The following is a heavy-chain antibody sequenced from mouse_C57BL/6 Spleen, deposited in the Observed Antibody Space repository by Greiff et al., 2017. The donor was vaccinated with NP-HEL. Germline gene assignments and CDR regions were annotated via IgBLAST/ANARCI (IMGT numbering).Heavy chain of an antibody. CDR1: GYTFTSYW. Sequence: VQLQQPGAELVRPGSSVKLSCKASGYTFTSYWMHWVKQRPIQGLEWIGNIDPSDSETHYNQKFKDKATLTVDKSSSTAYMQLSSLTSEDSAVYYCARGEIYYGNPFAYWGQGTLVTVSA. J-gene: IGHJ3*01. CDR3: ARGEIYYGNPFAY. CDR2: IDPSDSET. V-gene: IGHV1-52*01. D-gene: IGHD2-1*01.